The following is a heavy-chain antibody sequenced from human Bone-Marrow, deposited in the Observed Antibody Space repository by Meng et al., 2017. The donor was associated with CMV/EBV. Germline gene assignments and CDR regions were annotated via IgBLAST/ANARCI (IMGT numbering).Heavy chain of an antibody. Sequence: GSLILSCAVYGGSFSGYYWSWIRQAPGKGLEWIGEIKHRRNTNYNPYLKGRVTITVDTSKNQFSLILNSVTAADTAVYYCASSPLLLWFGEAWYFDLWGRGTLVTVSS. D-gene: IGHD3-10*01. J-gene: IGHJ2*01. CDR3: ASSPLLLWFGEAWYFDL. CDR1: GGSFSGYY. CDR2: IKHRRNT. V-gene: IGHV4-34*01.